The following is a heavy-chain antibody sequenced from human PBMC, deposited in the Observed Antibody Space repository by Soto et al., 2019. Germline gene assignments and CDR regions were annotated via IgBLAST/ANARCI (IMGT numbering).Heavy chain of an antibody. CDR2: IWYDGSNK. Sequence: QVQLVESGGGVVQPGRSLSLSCAASGFTFSSYGMHWVRQAPGKGLEWVAVIWYDGSNKYYADSVKGRFTISRDNSKNTLYLQMNSLRAEDTAVYYCASGGYYDSSGYSFSYWGQGTLVTVSS. CDR1: GFTFSSYG. CDR3: ASGGYYDSSGYSFSY. D-gene: IGHD3-22*01. J-gene: IGHJ4*02. V-gene: IGHV3-33*01.